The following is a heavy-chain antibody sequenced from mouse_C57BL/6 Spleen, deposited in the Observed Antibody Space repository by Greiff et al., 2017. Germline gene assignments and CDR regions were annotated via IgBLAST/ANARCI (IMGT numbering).Heavy chain of an antibody. Sequence: VQLQQSGAELVRPGASVKLSCTASGFNIKDYYMHWVKQRPEQGLEWIGRIDPEDGDTEYAPKFQGKATMTADTSSNTAYLQLSSLTSADTAVYYCTTWRNFSGFAYWGQGTLVTVSA. CDR1: GFNIKDYY. V-gene: IGHV14-1*01. CDR3: TTWRNFSGFAY. CDR2: IDPEDGDT. J-gene: IGHJ3*01.